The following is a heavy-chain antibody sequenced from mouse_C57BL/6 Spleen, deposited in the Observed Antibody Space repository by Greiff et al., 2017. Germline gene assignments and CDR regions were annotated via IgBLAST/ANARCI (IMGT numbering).Heavy chain of an antibody. CDR3: AREGYYYVHFDY. CDR1: GYTFTDYT. V-gene: IGHV1-78*01. CDR2: IYPRDGST. Sequence: QVQLQQSDAELVKPGASVKISCKASGYTFTDYTIPWMKQRPEQGLEWIGYIYPRDGSTKYNEKFKGKATLTADKSSSTAYMQLNSLTSEDSAVYFCAREGYYYVHFDYWGQGTTLTVSS. J-gene: IGHJ2*01. D-gene: IGHD2-3*01.